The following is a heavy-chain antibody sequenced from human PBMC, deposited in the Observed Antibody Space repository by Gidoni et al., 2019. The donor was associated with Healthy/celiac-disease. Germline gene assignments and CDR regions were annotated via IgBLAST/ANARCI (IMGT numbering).Heavy chain of an antibody. CDR2: INSDGSST. D-gene: IGHD6-19*01. CDR1: GFTFSSYW. J-gene: IGHJ6*02. CDR3: ASWYSSGWYDPDYYYGMDV. V-gene: IGHV3-74*01. Sequence: EVQLVESGGGLVQPGGSLRLSCAASGFTFSSYWMHWVRQAPGKGLVWVSPINSDGSSTSYADSVKGRFTISRDNAKNTLYLQMNSLRAEDTAVYYCASWYSSGWYDPDYYYGMDVWGQGTTVTVSS.